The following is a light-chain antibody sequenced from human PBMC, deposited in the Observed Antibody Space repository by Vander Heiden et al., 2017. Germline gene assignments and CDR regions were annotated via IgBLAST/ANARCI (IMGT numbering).Light chain of an antibody. Sequence: QSALTPPSSVPGSPAPSITISCTGSSSDVGNYNLYSCYQQHPGKATKLIIYEVSNRPSGVADCSSGSKSDNTASLTIAGLQPEDEADYYCSSYSTTTRNLFGTGTKLTVV. CDR3: SSYSTTTRNL. V-gene: IGLV2-14*01. CDR1: SSDVGNYNL. J-gene: IGLJ1*01. CDR2: EVS.